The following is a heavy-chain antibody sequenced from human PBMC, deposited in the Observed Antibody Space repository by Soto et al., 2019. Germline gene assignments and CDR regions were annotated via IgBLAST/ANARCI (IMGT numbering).Heavy chain of an antibody. V-gene: IGHV4-59*01. Sequence: PSETLSLTCTVSGGSISSYYWSWIRQPPGKELEWIGYIYYSGSTNYNPSLKSRVTISVDTSKNQFSLKLSSVTAADTAVYYCARGSKTFYDFWSGPYFDYWGQGTLVTVSS. CDR2: IYYSGST. J-gene: IGHJ4*02. CDR3: ARGSKTFYDFWSGPYFDY. D-gene: IGHD3-3*01. CDR1: GGSISSYY.